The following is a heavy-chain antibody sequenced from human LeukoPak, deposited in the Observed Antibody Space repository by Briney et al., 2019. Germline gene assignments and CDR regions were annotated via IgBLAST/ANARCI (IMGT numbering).Heavy chain of an antibody. CDR2: INPSGGST. J-gene: IGHJ4*02. CDR3: ARDPYYYDSSGYPLFDY. Sequence: ASVKVSCKASGYTFTSYYMHWVRQAPGQGLEWMGIINPSGGSTSYAQKFQGRVTMTRDTSTSTVYMELSSLRSEDTAVYYCARDPYYYDSSGYPLFDYWGQGTLVTVSS. D-gene: IGHD3-22*01. CDR1: GYTFTSYY. V-gene: IGHV1-46*01.